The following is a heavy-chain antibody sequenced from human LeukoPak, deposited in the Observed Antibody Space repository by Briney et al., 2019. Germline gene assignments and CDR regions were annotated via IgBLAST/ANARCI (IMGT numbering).Heavy chain of an antibody. CDR3: ARHGSSGHAFDI. D-gene: IGHD6-19*01. Sequence: SETLSLTCTASGGSISSYYWSWIRQPPGKGLEWIGYIYYSGSTNYNPSLKSRVTISVDTSKNQFSLKLSSVTAADTAVYHCARHGSSGHAFDIWGQGTMVTVSS. CDR1: GGSISSYY. J-gene: IGHJ3*02. V-gene: IGHV4-59*08. CDR2: IYYSGST.